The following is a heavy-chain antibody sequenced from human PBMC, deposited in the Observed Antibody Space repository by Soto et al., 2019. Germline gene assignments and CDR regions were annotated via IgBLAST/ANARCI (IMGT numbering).Heavy chain of an antibody. V-gene: IGHV3-48*02. CDR3: ARPYSNRWSIYDGMDV. J-gene: IGHJ6*02. CDR2: ISSSSSII. D-gene: IGHD6-13*01. CDR1: GFTLGTYS. Sequence: DVQLVESGGGLVQPGGSLRLSCADSGFTLGTYSMNWVRQAPGKGLEWISYISSSSSIIYYADSVKGRFTISRDNAKSSLYLQMNSLRDEDTAVYYCARPYSNRWSIYDGMDVWGQGTTVIVSS.